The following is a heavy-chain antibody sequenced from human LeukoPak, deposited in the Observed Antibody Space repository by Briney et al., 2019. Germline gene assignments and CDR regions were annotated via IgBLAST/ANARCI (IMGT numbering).Heavy chain of an antibody. Sequence: ASVKVSCKASGYTFTSYAINWVRQAPGQGLEWMGWINTNTGNPTYAQGFTGRFVFSLDTSVNTAYLQISSLKTEDTAVYYCAKVQGYCRESSCYPDYWGQGTLVTVSS. V-gene: IGHV7-4-1*02. D-gene: IGHD2-15*01. CDR2: INTNTGNP. J-gene: IGHJ4*02. CDR3: AKVQGYCRESSCYPDY. CDR1: GYTFTSYA.